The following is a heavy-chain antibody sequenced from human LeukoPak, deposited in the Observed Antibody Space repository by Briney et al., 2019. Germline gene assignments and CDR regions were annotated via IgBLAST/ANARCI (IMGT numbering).Heavy chain of an antibody. D-gene: IGHD2/OR15-2a*01. J-gene: IGHJ6*02. CDR2: IYYSGST. V-gene: IGHV4-59*01. CDR1: GGSISSYY. CDR3: ARDTARITPGYGMDV. Sequence: PSETLSLTYTVSGGSISSYYWSWIRQPPGKGLEWIGYIYYSGSTNYNPSLKSRVTISVDTSKNQFSLNLSSVTAADTAVYYCARDTARITPGYGMDVWGQGTTVTVSS.